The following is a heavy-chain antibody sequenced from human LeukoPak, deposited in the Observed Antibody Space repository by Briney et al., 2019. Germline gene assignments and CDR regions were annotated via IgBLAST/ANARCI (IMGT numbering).Heavy chain of an antibody. Sequence: RASVKVSCKASGYTFTNYYMHWVRQAPGQGLEWMGIINPSGGTTTYAQKFQGRVTMTRDTSTSTVYMDLGSLTSEDTAVYYCARGLGSGSYYGSWGQGTLVTVSS. D-gene: IGHD3-10*01. CDR1: GYTFTNYY. J-gene: IGHJ5*02. CDR3: ARGLGSGSYYGS. V-gene: IGHV1-46*01. CDR2: INPSGGTT.